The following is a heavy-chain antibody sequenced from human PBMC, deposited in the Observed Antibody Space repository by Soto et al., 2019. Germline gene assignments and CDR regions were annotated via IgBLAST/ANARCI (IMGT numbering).Heavy chain of an antibody. D-gene: IGHD4-17*01. CDR3: ARGGNPNDYGDYDYLDY. V-gene: IGHV1-46*01. J-gene: IGHJ4*02. Sequence: QVQLVQSGAEVKKPGASVKVSCKASGYTFTSYYMHWVRQAPGQGLEWMGIINPSGGSTSYAQKFQGRVTMTRDTSTSTVYMELSSLRSEDTAVYYCARGGNPNDYGDYDYLDYWGQGTLVTFSS. CDR1: GYTFTSYY. CDR2: INPSGGST.